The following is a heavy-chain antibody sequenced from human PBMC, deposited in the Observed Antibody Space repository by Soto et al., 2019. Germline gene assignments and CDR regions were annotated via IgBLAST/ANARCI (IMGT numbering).Heavy chain of an antibody. CDR1: GYSICSSNW. J-gene: IGHJ5*02. Sequence: SETLSLTCAVSGYSICSSNWWGWIRQPPGKGLEWIGSIYYSGSSYYNPSLKSRVTISVDTSKNQFSLKLSSVTAADTAVYYCARHGQQSWFDPWGQGTLVTVSS. CDR2: IYYSGSS. V-gene: IGHV4-38-2*01. D-gene: IGHD4-4*01. CDR3: ARHGQQSWFDP.